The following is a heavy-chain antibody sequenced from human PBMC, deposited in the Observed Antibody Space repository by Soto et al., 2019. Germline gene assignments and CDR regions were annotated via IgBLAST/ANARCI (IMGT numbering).Heavy chain of an antibody. D-gene: IGHD3-3*01. CDR1: GGSFSGYY. CDR2: INHSGST. J-gene: IGHJ6*03. V-gene: IGHV4-34*01. CDR3: ARGSALRFLELQGGHYYYYYYMDV. Sequence: PSETLSLTCAVYGGSFSGYYWSWIRQPPGKGLEWIGEINHSGSTNYNPSLKSRVTISVDTSKNQFSLKLSSVTAADTAVYYCARGSALRFLELQGGHYYYYYYMDVWGKGTTVTVSS.